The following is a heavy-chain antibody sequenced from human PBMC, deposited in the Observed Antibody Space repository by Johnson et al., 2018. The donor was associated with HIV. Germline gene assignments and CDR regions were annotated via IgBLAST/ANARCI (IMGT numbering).Heavy chain of an antibody. CDR1: GFSFSRYG. D-gene: IGHD1-26*01. Sequence: QEQLVESGGGVVQPGRSLRISCAASGFSFSRYGMHWVRQAPGKGLEWVAVIWYDGSNKYHADSVKGRFTISRDNSKNTLFLQMNSLRAEDTAGYYCAKDRGSPGIPAAFDIWGQGTMVTVSS. V-gene: IGHV3-33*06. CDR2: IWYDGSNK. J-gene: IGHJ3*02. CDR3: AKDRGSPGIPAAFDI.